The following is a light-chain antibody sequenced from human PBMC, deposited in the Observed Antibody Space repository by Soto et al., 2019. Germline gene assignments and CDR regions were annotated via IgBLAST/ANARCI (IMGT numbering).Light chain of an antibody. J-gene: IGKJ4*02. Sequence: EIVLMQSPGTLSLSPGERATLSCRASQSVSNNYVAWYQQKPGQAHRLLIAGASSRATGIPDRFSGSGSGTDFTLTISRLKPEDFAVYYCQQYGSSPPLTFGGGTKVEIK. CDR1: QSVSNNY. CDR3: QQYGSSPPLT. CDR2: GAS. V-gene: IGKV3-20*01.